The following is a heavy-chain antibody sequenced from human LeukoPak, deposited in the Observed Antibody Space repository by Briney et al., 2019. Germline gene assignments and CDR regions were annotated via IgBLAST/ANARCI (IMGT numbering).Heavy chain of an antibody. D-gene: IGHD3-22*01. V-gene: IGHV3-23*01. CDR2: ISGSGGRT. Sequence: GGSLRLSCAVSGITLSNYGMSWVRQAPGKGLEWVAGISGSGGRTNYADSVKGQFTISRDNPKNTLYLQMNSLRAEDTAVYFCAKRGVVIRVILVGFHKEANYFDSWGQGVLVTVSS. CDR3: AKRGVVIRVILVGFHKEANYFDS. CDR1: GITLSNYG. J-gene: IGHJ4*02.